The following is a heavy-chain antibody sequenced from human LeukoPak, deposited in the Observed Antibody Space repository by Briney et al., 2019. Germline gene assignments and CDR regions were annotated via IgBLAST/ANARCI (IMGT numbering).Heavy chain of an antibody. J-gene: IGHJ5*02. CDR3: ARRRYSGSPNWFDP. CDR1: RHSFTNHW. Sequence: GESLKISCEASRHSFTNHWIGWVRQMPGKGLEWMGIINLGDSDTKYSPSFQGQVTISLDKSISTAYLQWRSLKASDTAMYYCARRRYSGSPNWFDPWGQGTLVTVSS. D-gene: IGHD1-26*01. V-gene: IGHV5-51*01. CDR2: INLGDSDT.